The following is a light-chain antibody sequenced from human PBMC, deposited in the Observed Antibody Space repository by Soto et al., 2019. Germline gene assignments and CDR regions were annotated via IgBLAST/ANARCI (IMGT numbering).Light chain of an antibody. V-gene: IGKV1-12*01. CDR2: RAS. CDR1: QGITSG. J-gene: IGKJ4*01. Sequence: DIQMTQSPSSVSASVGDRVTITCRASQGITSGLAWYQQKPGKAPKLLIYRASNLQSGVPSRFSGSGSGTDFTLTISGLQPADFATYYCQQTTTFPLTFGGGTKVDIK. CDR3: QQTTTFPLT.